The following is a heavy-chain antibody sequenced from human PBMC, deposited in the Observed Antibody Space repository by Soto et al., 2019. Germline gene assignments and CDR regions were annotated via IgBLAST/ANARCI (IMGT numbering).Heavy chain of an antibody. D-gene: IGHD6-13*01. CDR1: GYTFTSYY. J-gene: IGHJ4*02. V-gene: IGHV1-46*01. Sequence: GSVKVSCKASGYTFTSYYMHWVRQAPGQGLEWMGIINPSGGSTSYAQKFQGRVTMTRDTSTSTAYMELRSLRSDDTAVYYCERDPSIAAAGTFSDYWGQGTLVTVSS. CDR2: INPSGGST. CDR3: ERDPSIAAAGTFSDY.